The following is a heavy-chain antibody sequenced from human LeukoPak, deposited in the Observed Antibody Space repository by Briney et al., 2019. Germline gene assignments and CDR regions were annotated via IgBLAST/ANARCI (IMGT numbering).Heavy chain of an antibody. V-gene: IGHV4-59*01. Sequence: PETLSLTCTVSGGSISSYYWSWIRQPPGKGLEWIGYIYYSGSTNYNPSLKSRVTISVDTSKNQFSLKLSSVTAADTAVYYCARDRGSYRIWGQGTMVTVSS. J-gene: IGHJ3*02. D-gene: IGHD1-26*01. CDR3: ARDRGSYRI. CDR1: GGSISSYY. CDR2: IYYSGST.